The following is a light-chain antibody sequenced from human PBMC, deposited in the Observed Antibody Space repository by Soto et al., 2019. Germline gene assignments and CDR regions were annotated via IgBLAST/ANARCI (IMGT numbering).Light chain of an antibody. CDR3: QQYGSSPSGLT. V-gene: IGKV3-20*01. J-gene: IGKJ4*01. CDR1: QSVSSSY. CDR2: GAS. Sequence: EIVLTQSPGTLSLSPGERATLSCRASQSVSSSYFAWYQQKPGQAPRLLIYGASSRATGIPDRFSGSGSGTDFTLTISRLEHADFAVYYCQQYGSSPSGLTFGGGTKVEIK.